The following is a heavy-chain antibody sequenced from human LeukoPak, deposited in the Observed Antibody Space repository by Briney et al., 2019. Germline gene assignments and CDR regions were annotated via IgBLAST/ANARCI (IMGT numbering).Heavy chain of an antibody. CDR2: ISHHGSNK. Sequence: PGGSLRLSCVASGFTFNTYGMNWVRQAPGKGLEWVAVISHHGSNKFYADSVKGRFTISRDNSNNMVYLQMNGLRAEDTAVYYCARGMTAVTYFDYWGQGTLVTVSS. J-gene: IGHJ4*02. D-gene: IGHD4-17*01. CDR3: ARGMTAVTYFDY. V-gene: IGHV3-30*03. CDR1: GFTFNTYG.